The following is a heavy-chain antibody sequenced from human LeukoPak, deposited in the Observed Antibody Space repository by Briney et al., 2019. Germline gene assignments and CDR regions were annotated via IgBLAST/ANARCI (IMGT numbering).Heavy chain of an antibody. CDR2: INHSGST. V-gene: IGHV4-34*01. J-gene: IGHJ4*02. CDR1: GGSFSGYY. CDR3: ASSGYIPIDY. D-gene: IGHD3-22*01. Sequence: SETLSLTCAVYGGSFSGYYWSWIRQPPGKGLEWIGEINHSGSTNYNPSLKSRVTISVDTSKNQFSLKLSSATAADTAVYYCASSGYIPIDYWGQGTLVTVSS.